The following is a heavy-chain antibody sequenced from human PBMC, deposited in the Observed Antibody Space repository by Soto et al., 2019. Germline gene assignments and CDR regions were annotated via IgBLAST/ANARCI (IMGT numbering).Heavy chain of an antibody. J-gene: IGHJ3*02. V-gene: IGHV1-69*04. CDR1: GGTFSSYA. D-gene: IGHD6-19*01. CDR3: ATTRIAVAGRKDAFDI. CDR2: IIPILGRT. Sequence: SVKVSCKASGGTFSSYAISWVRQAPGQGLEWMGIIIPILGRTNYAQKFQGRVTMTRDTSTSTVYMELSSLRSEDTAVYYCATTRIAVAGRKDAFDIWGQGTMVTVSS.